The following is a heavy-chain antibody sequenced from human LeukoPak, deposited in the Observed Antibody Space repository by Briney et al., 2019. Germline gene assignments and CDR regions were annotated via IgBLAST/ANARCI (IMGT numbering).Heavy chain of an antibody. CDR2: TYYKSKWSS. CDR1: GDSVSSNSAV. D-gene: IGHD2-15*01. J-gene: IGHJ4*02. V-gene: IGHV6-1*01. CDR3: ARGDIALDY. Sequence: SQTLSLTCAFSGDSVSSNSAVWNWIRQSPSRGLEWLGRTYYKSKWSSDFAISVKSRITINPDTSKNQFSLHLNSVTPEDTAVYYCARGDIALDYWGQGTLVTVSS.